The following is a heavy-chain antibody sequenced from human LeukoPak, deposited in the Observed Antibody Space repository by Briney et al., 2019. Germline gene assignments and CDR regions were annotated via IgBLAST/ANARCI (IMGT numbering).Heavy chain of an antibody. V-gene: IGHV3-23*01. CDR2: ISGSGGST. Sequence: GGSLRLSCAVSGFTFSSYAMSWVRQAPRKGLAWVSAISGSGGSTYYADSVKGRFDIYRDNSEDTLYLQMNSLRVEDTAVYYCAKGPAVATSRDFWGRGTLVSV. J-gene: IGHJ4*02. D-gene: IGHD5-12*01. CDR3: AKGPAVATSRDF. CDR1: GFTFSSYA.